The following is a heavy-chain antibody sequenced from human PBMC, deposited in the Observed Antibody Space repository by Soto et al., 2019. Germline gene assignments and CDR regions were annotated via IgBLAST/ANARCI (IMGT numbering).Heavy chain of an antibody. CDR3: ARGGSDFWRENYFDY. D-gene: IGHD3-3*01. J-gene: IGHJ4*02. Sequence: GGSLRLSCAASGFIFSSYSMNWVRQAPGKGLEWVSSISSSSSYIYYADSVKGRFTISRENAKNSLYLQMNSLRAEDTAVYYCARGGSDFWRENYFDYWGQGTLVTVSS. CDR2: ISSSSSYI. V-gene: IGHV3-21*01. CDR1: GFIFSSYS.